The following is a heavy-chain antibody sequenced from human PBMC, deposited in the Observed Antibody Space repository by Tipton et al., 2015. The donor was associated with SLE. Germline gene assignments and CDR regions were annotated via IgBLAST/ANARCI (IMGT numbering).Heavy chain of an antibody. J-gene: IGHJ2*01. CDR3: ARDSRLHWYFDL. CDR2: IYYSGST. Sequence: CTVSGGSISSYYWSWIRQPPGKGLEWIGNIYYSGSTNYNPSLKSRVTISVDTSKNQFSLKLSSVPAADTAVYYCARDSRLHWYFDLWGRGTLVTVSS. D-gene: IGHD2-2*01. V-gene: IGHV4-59*12. CDR1: GGSISSYY.